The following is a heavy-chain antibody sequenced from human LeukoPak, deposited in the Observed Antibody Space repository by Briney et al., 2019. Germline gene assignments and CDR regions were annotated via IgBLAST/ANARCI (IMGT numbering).Heavy chain of an antibody. CDR3: ARDLIGGCSGGSCLPDI. CDR2: IIPIFGTA. D-gene: IGHD2-15*01. CDR1: GGTFSRYP. V-gene: IGHV1-69*13. Sequence: GASVKVSCKTSGGTFSRYPISWVRQAPGQGLEWMGGIIPIFGTANYAQKFQGRVTITADESTSTVYMELSRLRSDDTAVYYCARDLIGGCSGGSCLPDIWGQGTMVTVSS. J-gene: IGHJ3*02.